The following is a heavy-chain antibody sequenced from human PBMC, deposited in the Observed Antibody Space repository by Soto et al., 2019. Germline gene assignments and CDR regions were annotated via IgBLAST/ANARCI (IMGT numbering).Heavy chain of an antibody. Sequence: SVKVSCKASGGTFSSYAISWVRQAPGQGLEWMGGIIPIFGTANYAQKFQGRVTITADESTSTAYMELSSLRSEDTAVYYCASNYYDSSWYYYYGMDVWGQGTTVTVSS. CDR3: ASNYYDSSWYYYYGMDV. V-gene: IGHV1-69*13. D-gene: IGHD3-22*01. CDR1: GGTFSSYA. J-gene: IGHJ6*02. CDR2: IIPIFGTA.